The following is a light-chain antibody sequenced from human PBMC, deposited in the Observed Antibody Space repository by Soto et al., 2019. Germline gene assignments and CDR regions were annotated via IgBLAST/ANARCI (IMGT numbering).Light chain of an antibody. CDR2: LSS. V-gene: IGKV3-20*01. CDR1: QAIRSTH. Sequence: ETVLTQSPGTLSLSPGERATLSCRASQAIRSTHLAWYQQKPGQAPRLLMYLSSTRAPGIPDRFSGSGSGTDFTLSISRLEPEDFAVYYCQQYDSSSYTFGQGTKLEIK. J-gene: IGKJ2*01. CDR3: QQYDSSSYT.